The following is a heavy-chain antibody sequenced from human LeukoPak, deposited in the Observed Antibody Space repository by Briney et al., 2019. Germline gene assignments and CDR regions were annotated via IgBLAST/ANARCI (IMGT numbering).Heavy chain of an antibody. Sequence: SETLSLTCTVSGGSISSSSYYWGWIRQPPGKGLEWIGSIYYSGSTYYNPSLKSRVTISVDTSKNQFSLKLSSVTAADTAVYYCAKSHSLGNDAFDIWGQGTMVTVSS. V-gene: IGHV4-39*01. CDR2: IYYSGST. CDR1: GGSISSSSYY. CDR3: AKSHSLGNDAFDI. J-gene: IGHJ3*02.